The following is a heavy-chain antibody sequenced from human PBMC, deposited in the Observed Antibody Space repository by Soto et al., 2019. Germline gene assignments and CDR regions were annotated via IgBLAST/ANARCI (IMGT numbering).Heavy chain of an antibody. D-gene: IGHD6-6*01. CDR3: ARDGYSSSSRGPSYFDY. CDR1: GYTFTSYY. CDR2: INHSGGST. Sequence: QVQLVQSGAEVKKPGASVKVSCKASGYTFTSYYMHWVRQAPGQGLEWMGIINHSGGSTSYAQKFRGRVTMTRDTSTSTVYMELSSLRSEDTAVYYCARDGYSSSSRGPSYFDYWGQGTLVTVSS. J-gene: IGHJ4*02. V-gene: IGHV1-46*01.